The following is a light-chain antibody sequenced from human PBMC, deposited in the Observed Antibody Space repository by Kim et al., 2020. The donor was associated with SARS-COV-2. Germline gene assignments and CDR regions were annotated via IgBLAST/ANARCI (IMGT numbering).Light chain of an antibody. CDR2: WAS. V-gene: IGKV4-1*01. CDR3: QQYYSTPPT. CDR1: QSVLYSSNNKNY. Sequence: DIVMTQSPDSLAVSLGERATINFKSSQSVLYSSNNKNYLAWYQQKPGQPPKLLIYWASTRESGVPDRFSGSGSGTDFTLTISSLQAEDLAVYYCQQYYSTPPTFGQGTKVDIK. J-gene: IGKJ1*01.